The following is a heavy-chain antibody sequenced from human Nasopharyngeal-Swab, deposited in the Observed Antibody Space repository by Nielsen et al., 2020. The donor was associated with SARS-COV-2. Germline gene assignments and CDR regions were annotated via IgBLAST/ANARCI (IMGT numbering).Heavy chain of an antibody. CDR1: GGSISSGSYY. CDR3: ASRGYSGYDFDY. CDR2: INHSGST. D-gene: IGHD5-12*01. Sequence: GSLRLSCTVSGGSISSGSYYWSWIRQHPGKGLEWIGEINHSGSTNYNPSLKSRVTISVDTSKNQFSLKLSSVTAADTAVYYCASRGYSGYDFDYWGQGTLVTVSS. V-gene: IGHV4-39*07. J-gene: IGHJ4*02.